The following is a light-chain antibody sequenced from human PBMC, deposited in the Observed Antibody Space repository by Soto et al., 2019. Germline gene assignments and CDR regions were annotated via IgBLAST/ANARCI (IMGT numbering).Light chain of an antibody. CDR3: ATWDGGLSGPFV. CDR1: NSNIGSDI. V-gene: IGLV1-44*01. J-gene: IGLJ1*01. Sequence: QSVLTQPPSASGTPGQRATISCCGRNSNIGSDIVNCYQLLPGAAPEVLINTTNQRPSGVPERFSGSKSGTSASLAISGLQSEDEANSSCATWDGGLSGPFVFGTGTKVTVL. CDR2: TTN.